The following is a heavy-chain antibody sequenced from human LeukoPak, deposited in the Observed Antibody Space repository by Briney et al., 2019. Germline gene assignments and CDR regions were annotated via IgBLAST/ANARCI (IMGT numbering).Heavy chain of an antibody. CDR2: ISSRRSYI. D-gene: IGHD2-2*01. Sequence: GGSLRLSCAASGFTFSSYSVNWLRQAPGEGLEWLSSISSRRSYIYYADSVKGRFTISRDNAKNSLSLQMNSLRAEDTAVYFCAREIVVVPAAMFDYWGQGTLVTVSS. CDR3: AREIVVVPAAMFDY. CDR1: GFTFSSYS. J-gene: IGHJ4*02. V-gene: IGHV3-21*01.